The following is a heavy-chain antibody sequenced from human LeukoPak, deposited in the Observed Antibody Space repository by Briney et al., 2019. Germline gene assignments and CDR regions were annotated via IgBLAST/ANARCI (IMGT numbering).Heavy chain of an antibody. V-gene: IGHV3-23*01. D-gene: IGHD6-19*01. J-gene: IGHJ5*02. CDR2: INGGGGST. CDR1: GFTFSNYA. CDR3: AREGGSGWYSGWFDP. Sequence: GGSLRLSCAASGFTFSNYAMNWVRQAPGKGLEWVSSINGGGGSTYYADSVKGRFTISRDNAKNSLYVQMNSLRAEDTALYYCAREGGSGWYSGWFDPWGQGTQVTVSS.